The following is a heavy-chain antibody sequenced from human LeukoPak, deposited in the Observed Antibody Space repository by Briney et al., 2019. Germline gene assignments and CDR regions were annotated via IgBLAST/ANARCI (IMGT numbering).Heavy chain of an antibody. D-gene: IGHD3-22*01. CDR3: ARDLGSTGERRYYYDSSGYYYDAFDI. J-gene: IGHJ3*02. Sequence: SVKASCKASGGTFSSYTISWVRQAPGQGLEWMGRIIPILGIANYAQKFQGRVTITADKSTSTAYMELSSLRSEDTAVYYCARDLGSTGERRYYYDSSGYYYDAFDIWGQGTMVTVSS. CDR1: GGTFSSYT. CDR2: IIPILGIA. V-gene: IGHV1-69*04.